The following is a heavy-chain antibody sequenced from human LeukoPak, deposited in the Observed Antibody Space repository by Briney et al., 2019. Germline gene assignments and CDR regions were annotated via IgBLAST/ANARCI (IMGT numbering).Heavy chain of an antibody. CDR2: IYYSGST. CDR1: GGSISSYY. D-gene: IGHD4-17*01. V-gene: IGHV4-59*08. CDR3: ARFYGGYYYYYMDV. J-gene: IGHJ6*03. Sequence: SETLSLTCTVSGGSISSYYWSWVRQPPGKGLEWVGYIYYSGSTNYNPSLKSRVTMSVDTSKNQFSLKLNSVTAADTAVYYCARFYGGYYYYYMDVWGKGTTVTVSS.